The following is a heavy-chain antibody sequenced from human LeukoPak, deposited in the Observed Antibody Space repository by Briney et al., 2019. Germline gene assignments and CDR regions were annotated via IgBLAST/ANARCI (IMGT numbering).Heavy chain of an antibody. CDR3: AKDAYYDGSGYYLDY. CDR2: ISWNSGSI. J-gene: IGHJ4*02. CDR1: GFTFDDYA. Sequence: PGGSLRLSCAASGFTFDDYAMHWVRQAPGKGLEWVSGISWNSGSIGYADSAKGRFTISRDNAKNSLYLQMNSLRAEDTALYYCAKDAYYDGSGYYLDYWGQGTLVTVSS. D-gene: IGHD3-22*01. V-gene: IGHV3-9*01.